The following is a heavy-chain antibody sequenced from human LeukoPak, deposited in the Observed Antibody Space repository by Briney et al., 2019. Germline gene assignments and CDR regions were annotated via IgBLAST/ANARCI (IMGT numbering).Heavy chain of an antibody. D-gene: IGHD3-9*01. V-gene: IGHV1-69*06. Sequence: GASVKVSCKASGGTFTSYAISWVRQAPGQGLEWVGGIIPIFDTTNYAPKFQGRVTITADKSTSTAYMELSSLRSEDTALYYCARGQLDYDIFTGYSHWGQGTLVTVSS. J-gene: IGHJ4*02. CDR1: GGTFTSYA. CDR2: IIPIFDTT. CDR3: ARGQLDYDIFTGYSH.